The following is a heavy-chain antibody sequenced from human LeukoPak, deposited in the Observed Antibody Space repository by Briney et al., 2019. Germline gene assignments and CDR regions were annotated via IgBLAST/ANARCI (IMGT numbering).Heavy chain of an antibody. CDR3: ARAVVWETMFRASHIVASGYMDV. Sequence: GASVKVSCKASGYTFTGYYMHWVRQAPGQGLEWMGWINPNSGGTNYAQKFQGRVTMTRDTSISTAYMELSRLRSDGTAVYYCARAVVWETMFRASHIVASGYMDVWGKGTTVTISS. V-gene: IGHV1-2*02. CDR1: GYTFTGYY. CDR2: INPNSGGT. D-gene: IGHD2-21*01. J-gene: IGHJ6*03.